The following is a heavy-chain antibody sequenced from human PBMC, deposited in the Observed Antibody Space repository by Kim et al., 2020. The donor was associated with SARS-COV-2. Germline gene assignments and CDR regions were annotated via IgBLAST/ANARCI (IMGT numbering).Heavy chain of an antibody. Sequence: GGSLRLSCAASGFTFSSYSMNWVRQAPGKGLEWVSSISSSSSYIYYADSVKGRFTISRDNAKNSLYLQMNRLRAEDTAVYYCASGDVDYYDSSGYYPDAFDFWGQGTMVTVSS. CDR1: GFTFSSYS. V-gene: IGHV3-21*01. J-gene: IGHJ3*01. CDR2: ISSSSSYI. D-gene: IGHD3-22*01. CDR3: ASGDVDYYDSSGYYPDAFDF.